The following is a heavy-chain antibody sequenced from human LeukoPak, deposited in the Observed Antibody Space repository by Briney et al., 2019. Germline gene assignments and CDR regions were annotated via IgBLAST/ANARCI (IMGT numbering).Heavy chain of an antibody. CDR2: ISYDGSNK. CDR3: ARGLLTSPFDY. V-gene: IGHV3-30-3*01. D-gene: IGHD2-21*02. J-gene: IGHJ4*02. CDR1: GFTFSSYA. Sequence: PGRSLRLSCAASGFTFSSYAMHWVRQAPGKGLEWVAVISYDGSNKYYADSVKGRFTISRDNSKNTLYLQMNSLRAEDTAVYYCARGLLTSPFDYWGQGTLVTVSS.